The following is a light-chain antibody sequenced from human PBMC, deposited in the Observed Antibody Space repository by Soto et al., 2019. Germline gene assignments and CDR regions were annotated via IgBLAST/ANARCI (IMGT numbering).Light chain of an antibody. CDR2: DVS. CDR1: SSDVGGYYY. CDR3: CSYVGGDTVV. Sequence: QSALTQPRTVSGSPGQSVTISCTGTSSDVGGYYYVSWYQQHPGKAPQLMIYDVSKRPSGVPDRFSGSKSGNTASLTISGLQAEDEADYYCCSYVGGDTVVFGGGTKLTVL. V-gene: IGLV2-11*01. J-gene: IGLJ2*01.